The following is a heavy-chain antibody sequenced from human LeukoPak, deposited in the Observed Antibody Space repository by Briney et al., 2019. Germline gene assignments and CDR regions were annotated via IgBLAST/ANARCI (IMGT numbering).Heavy chain of an antibody. CDR2: IYYSGST. Sequence: PSETLSLTCTVSGGSISSYYWSWIRQPPGKGLEWIGYIYYSGSTNYNPSLKSRVTISVDTSKNQFSLKLSSVTAADTAVYYCAREPYSSSSPFDYWGQGTLVTVSS. CDR1: GGSISSYY. V-gene: IGHV4-59*01. J-gene: IGHJ4*02. CDR3: AREPYSSSSPFDY. D-gene: IGHD6-6*01.